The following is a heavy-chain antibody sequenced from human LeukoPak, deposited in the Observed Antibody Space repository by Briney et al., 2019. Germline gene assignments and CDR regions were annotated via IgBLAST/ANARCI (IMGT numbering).Heavy chain of an antibody. CDR3: ARDHDSSGYFSFDY. V-gene: IGHV3-66*01. Sequence: GGSLRLSCAASGFTVSSNYMSWVRQAPGKGLEWVSVIYSGGSTYYADSVKGRFTISRDNSKNTLYLQMNSLRAEDTAVYYCARDHDSSGYFSFDYWGQGTLVAVSS. CDR2: IYSGGST. CDR1: GFTVSSNY. D-gene: IGHD3-22*01. J-gene: IGHJ4*02.